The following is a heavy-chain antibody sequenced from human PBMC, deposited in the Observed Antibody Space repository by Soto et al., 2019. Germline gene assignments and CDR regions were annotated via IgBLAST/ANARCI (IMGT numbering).Heavy chain of an antibody. V-gene: IGHV3-53*01. CDR3: AREWRYCSGGSCYSARSYYYGMDV. CDR1: GFTVSSNY. D-gene: IGHD2-15*01. CDR2: FYSGGST. J-gene: IGHJ6*02. Sequence: PGGSLRLSCAASGFTVSSNYMSWVRQAPGKGLEWVSVFYSGGSTYYADSVKGRFTISRDNSKNTLYLQMNILRAEDTAVYYCAREWRYCSGGSCYSARSYYYGMDVWGQGTTVTVSS.